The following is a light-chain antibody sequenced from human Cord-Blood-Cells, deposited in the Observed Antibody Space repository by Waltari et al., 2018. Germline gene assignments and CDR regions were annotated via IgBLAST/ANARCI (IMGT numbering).Light chain of an antibody. J-gene: IGLJ1*01. CDR3: SSYTSSSTLYV. CDR2: EVS. Sequence: QSALTQPASVSGSPGQSITISCTGTSSDVGGYNYVSWYQQHPGKGPKLMIYEVSNRPSGVSYRFSGSKSGNTASLTISGLQAEDEADYYCSSYTSSSTLYVFGTGTKVTVL. V-gene: IGLV2-14*01. CDR1: SSDVGGYNY.